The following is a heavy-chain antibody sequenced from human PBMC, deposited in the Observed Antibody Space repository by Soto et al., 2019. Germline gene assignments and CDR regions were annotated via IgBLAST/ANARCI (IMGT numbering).Heavy chain of an antibody. CDR2: VSSRSTST. CDR3: ARDNGGTFDY. CDR1: GFTFSDYY. V-gene: IGHV3-11*05. D-gene: IGHD2-8*01. J-gene: IGHJ4*02. Sequence: QVHLVGSGGGSVKPGGSLRLSCAASGFTFSDYYMTWIRQAPGKGLEWVSYVSSRSTSTNYADSMKGRFTISRDNAKNSLYLQMNSLRAEDTAVYYCARDNGGTFDYWGQGTLVTVSS.